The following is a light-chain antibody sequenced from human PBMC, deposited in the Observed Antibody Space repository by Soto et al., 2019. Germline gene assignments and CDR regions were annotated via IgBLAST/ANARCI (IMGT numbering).Light chain of an antibody. CDR2: DAS. J-gene: IGKJ4*01. CDR3: QQYGSKVT. Sequence: EIVLTQSPGTLSLSPGERATLSCGASQSVSNNYLAWYQQRPGLAPRLLMYDASIRATGIPDRFSGSGSGTDFTLTISRLEPEDFAVYYCQQYGSKVTFGGGTKVDIK. CDR1: QSVSNNY. V-gene: IGKV3D-20*01.